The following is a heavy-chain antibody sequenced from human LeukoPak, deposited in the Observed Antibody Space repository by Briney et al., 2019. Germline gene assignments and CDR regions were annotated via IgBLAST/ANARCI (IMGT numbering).Heavy chain of an antibody. CDR1: GFTFSDYY. CDR2: IKQDGSEK. Sequence: GGSLRLSCAASGFTFSDYYMSWVRQAPGKGLEWVANIKQDGSEKYYVDSVKGRFTISRDNAKNSLYLQMNSLRAEDTAVYYCASPKTSAFDIWGQGTMVTVSS. V-gene: IGHV3-7*01. CDR3: ASPKTSAFDI. J-gene: IGHJ3*02.